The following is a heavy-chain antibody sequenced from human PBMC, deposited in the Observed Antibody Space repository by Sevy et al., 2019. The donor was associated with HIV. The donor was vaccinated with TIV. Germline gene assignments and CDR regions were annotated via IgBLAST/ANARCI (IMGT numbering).Heavy chain of an antibody. Sequence: SETLSLTCTVSGGSISSYYWSWIRQPPGKGLEWIGYIYYSGSTNYNPSLKSRVTISVDTSENKFSLMLSSVTAADTAVYYCARVGSDWELDYWGQGTLVTVSS. V-gene: IGHV4-59*01. D-gene: IGHD1-26*01. CDR1: GGSISSYY. CDR3: ARVGSDWELDY. CDR2: IYYSGST. J-gene: IGHJ4*02.